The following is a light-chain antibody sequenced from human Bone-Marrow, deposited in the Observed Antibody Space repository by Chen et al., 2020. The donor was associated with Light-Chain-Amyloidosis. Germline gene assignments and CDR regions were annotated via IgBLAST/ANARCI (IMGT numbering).Light chain of an antibody. CDR2: AAS. Sequence: DIQMTQSPSSLSASVGDRVTITCRSSQSISSYLHWYQQKPGKAPKLLIYAASSLQSGVPSRFSGSGSGTDFTLTSSSLLPEDFATYYCQQSYSTPRTFGQGTKVEIK. J-gene: IGKJ1*01. V-gene: IGKV1-39*01. CDR1: QSISSY. CDR3: QQSYSTPRT.